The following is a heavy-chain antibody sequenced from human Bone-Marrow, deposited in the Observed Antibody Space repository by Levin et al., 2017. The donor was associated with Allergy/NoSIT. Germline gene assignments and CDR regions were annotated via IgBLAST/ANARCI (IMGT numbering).Heavy chain of an antibody. CDR2: ITSSSSVI. D-gene: IGHD3-16*02. CDR3: ARRSLRLRSGQLSSYYGMDV. Sequence: GESLKISCAASGFTFDSYSMNWVRLAPGKGLEWVSYITSSSSVIYYADSVKGRFTISRDNAQNSLYLQMNSLRAEDTAIYYCARRSLRLRSGQLSSYYGMDVWGQGTTVTVSS. CDR1: GFTFDSYS. V-gene: IGHV3-48*01. J-gene: IGHJ6*02.